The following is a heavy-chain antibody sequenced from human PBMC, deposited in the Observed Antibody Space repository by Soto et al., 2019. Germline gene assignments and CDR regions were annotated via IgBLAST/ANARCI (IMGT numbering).Heavy chain of an antibody. D-gene: IGHD3-10*01. CDR1: GFTFSSYA. CDR2: ISYDGSNK. J-gene: IGHJ6*02. CDR3: AREGSGIPNYYYYYGMDV. V-gene: IGHV3-30-3*01. Sequence: LRLSCAASGFTFSSYAMHWVRQAPGKGLEWVAVISYDGSNKYYADSVKGRFTISRDNSKNTLYLQMNSLRAEDTAVYYCAREGSGIPNYYYYYGMDVWGQGTTVTVSS.